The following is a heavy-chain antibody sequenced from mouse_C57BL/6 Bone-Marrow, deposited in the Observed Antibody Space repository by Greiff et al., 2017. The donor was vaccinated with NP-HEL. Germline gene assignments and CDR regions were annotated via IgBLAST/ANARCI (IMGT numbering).Heavy chain of an antibody. V-gene: IGHV5-16*01. CDR1: GFTFSDYY. Sequence: EVNLVESEGGLVQPGSSMKLSCTASGFTFSDYYMAWVRQVPEKGLEWVANINYDGSSTYYLDSLKSRFIISRDNAKNILYLQMSSLKSEDTATYYCARVDGNYFYWYFDVWGTGTTVTVSS. J-gene: IGHJ1*03. CDR3: ARVDGNYFYWYFDV. CDR2: INYDGSST. D-gene: IGHD2-1*01.